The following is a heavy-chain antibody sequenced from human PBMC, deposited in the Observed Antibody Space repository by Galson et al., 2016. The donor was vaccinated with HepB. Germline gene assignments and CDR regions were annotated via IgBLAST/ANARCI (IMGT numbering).Heavy chain of an antibody. V-gene: IGHV1-18*01. CDR3: ARDGSDCDSSSCYEGYYYYGMDV. J-gene: IGHJ6*04. D-gene: IGHD2-2*01. Sequence: SVKVSCKASSYVFTTYGISWVRQAPGQGLEWMGWISPNNGNTNYAQKFQARVTLTTDTFTSTAYMDLRSLKSDDSAIYFCARDGSDCDSSSCYEGYYYYGMDVWGKGTTVTVSS. CDR1: SYVFTTYG. CDR2: ISPNNGNT.